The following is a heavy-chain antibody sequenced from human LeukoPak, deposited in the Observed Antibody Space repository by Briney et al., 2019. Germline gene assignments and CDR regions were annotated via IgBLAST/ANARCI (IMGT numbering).Heavy chain of an antibody. D-gene: IGHD6-19*01. CDR2: ISGSGSGGST. V-gene: IGHV3-23*01. CDR1: GFTFSSYA. Sequence: GGSLRLSCAASGFTFSSYAMSWVRQAPGKGLEWASAISGSGSGGSTYYADSVKGRFTISRDNSKNTLYLQMNSLRAEDTALYYCAKDFPSGWSTWGQGTLVTVSS. CDR3: AKDFPSGWST. J-gene: IGHJ5*02.